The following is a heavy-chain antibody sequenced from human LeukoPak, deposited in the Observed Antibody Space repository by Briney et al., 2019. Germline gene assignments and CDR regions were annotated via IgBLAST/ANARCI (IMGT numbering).Heavy chain of an antibody. CDR1: GFTFSSYS. V-gene: IGHV3-48*01. D-gene: IGHD1-1*01. Sequence: GGSLRLSCAASGFTFSSYSMNWVRQAPGKGLEWVSYISSSSSTIYYADSVKGRFTISRDNAKNSLYLQMNSLRAEDTAVYYCASPAHNWNDDSLGYWGQGTLVTVSS. CDR3: ASPAHNWNDDSLGY. CDR2: ISSSSSTI. J-gene: IGHJ4*02.